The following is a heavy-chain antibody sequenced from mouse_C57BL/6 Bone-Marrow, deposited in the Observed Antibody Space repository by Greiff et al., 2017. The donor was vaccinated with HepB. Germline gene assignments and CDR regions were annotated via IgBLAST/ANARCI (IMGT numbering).Heavy chain of an antibody. CDR1: GYTFTGYE. CDR3: ARYGNLDY. Sequence: VQLQQSGPELVKPGASVKLSCKASGYTFTGYEINWVKQRPGQGLEWIGWIYPRAGSTKYNEKFKGKATLTVDTTSSTAYMELHSLTSEDSAVYFCARYGNLDYWGQGTTLTVSS. D-gene: IGHD2-1*01. J-gene: IGHJ2*01. CDR2: IYPRAGST. V-gene: IGHV1-85*01.